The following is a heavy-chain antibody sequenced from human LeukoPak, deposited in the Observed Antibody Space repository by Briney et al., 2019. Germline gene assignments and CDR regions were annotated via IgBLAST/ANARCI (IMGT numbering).Heavy chain of an antibody. CDR1: GFTFSSHA. CDR2: ISSSGSTI. CDR3: ARYSRVLRYFDWLPNFDY. D-gene: IGHD3-9*01. V-gene: IGHV3-48*03. Sequence: GGSLRLSCAVSGFTFSSHAIHWVRQAPGKGLEWVSYISSSGSTIYYADSVKGRFTISRDNAKNSLYLQMNSLRAEDTAVYYCARYSRVLRYFDWLPNFDYWGQGTLVTVSS. J-gene: IGHJ4*02.